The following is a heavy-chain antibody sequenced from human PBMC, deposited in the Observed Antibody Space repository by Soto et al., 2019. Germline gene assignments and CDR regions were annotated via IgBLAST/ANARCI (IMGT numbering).Heavy chain of an antibody. CDR1: GGSISSYF. CDR2: IYYSEST. Sequence: PSETLSLTCTVSGGSISSYFWSWIRQPPGKGLEWIGYIYYSESTNYNPSLKSRVTISVDTSKIQFSLKLSSVTAADTAVYCCARDRGLGSGWYGWFDPWGQGTLVTVS. CDR3: ARDRGLGSGWYGWFDP. D-gene: IGHD6-19*01. J-gene: IGHJ5*02. V-gene: IGHV4-59*01.